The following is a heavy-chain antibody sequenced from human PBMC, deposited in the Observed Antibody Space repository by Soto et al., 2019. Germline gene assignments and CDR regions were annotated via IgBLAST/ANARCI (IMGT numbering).Heavy chain of an antibody. J-gene: IGHJ4*03. V-gene: IGHV4-59*01. CDR2: IYYSGST. CDR3: ASGRSQNSGGGGLGF. D-gene: IGHD3-10*01. CDR1: GGSISSYH. Sequence: SETLSLSCTVSGGSISSYHWSWILQPPGKGLEWIGYIYYSGSTNYNPSLKSRVTISVDTPKNQFSLKLSSVTAADTDVYYCASGRSQNSGGGGLGFRGQGTLGT.